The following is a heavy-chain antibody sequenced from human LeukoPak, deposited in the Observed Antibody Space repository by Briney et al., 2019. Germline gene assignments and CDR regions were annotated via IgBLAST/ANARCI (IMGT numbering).Heavy chain of an antibody. D-gene: IGHD2-2*01. CDR2: VTQDGSQT. Sequence: GGSLRLSCAVSGFTFSSLWLSWVRQAPGKGLEWVATVTQDGSQTHYLDSVKGRFTISRDNAKDSLYLQMNSLRVEDTAVYCCASGPRRVVASPTGANSRHYGLEVWGQGTTVTVSS. J-gene: IGHJ6*02. CDR3: ASGPRRVVASPTGANSRHYGLEV. CDR1: GFTFSSLW. V-gene: IGHV3-7*05.